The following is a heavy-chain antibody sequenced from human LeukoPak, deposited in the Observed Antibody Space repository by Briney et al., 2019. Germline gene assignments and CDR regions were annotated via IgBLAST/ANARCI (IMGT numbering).Heavy chain of an antibody. D-gene: IGHD6-19*01. V-gene: IGHV4-4*07. CDR1: GGSISSYY. CDR3: AREVYSSGWYTSNYFDY. Sequence: SETLSLTCTVSGGSISSYYWSWIRQPAGKGLEWIGRIYSSGSTNYNPSLKSRVTMSVDTSKNQFSLKLSSVTAADTAVYYCAREVYSSGWYTSNYFDYWGQGTLVTVSS. CDR2: IYSSGST. J-gene: IGHJ4*02.